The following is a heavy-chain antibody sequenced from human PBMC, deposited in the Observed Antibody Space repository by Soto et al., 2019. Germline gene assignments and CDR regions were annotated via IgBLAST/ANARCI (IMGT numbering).Heavy chain of an antibody. CDR3: ARDPSVVVVAATPYYYYGMDV. Sequence: EVQLVESGGGLVQPGGSLRLSCAASGFTFSSYWMSWVRQAPGKGLEWVANIKQDGSEKYYVDSVKGRFTISRDNATNSMYLQMNCLRAEDTAVYYCARDPSVVVVAATPYYYYGMDVWGQGTTVTVSS. V-gene: IGHV3-7*01. CDR2: IKQDGSEK. D-gene: IGHD2-15*01. J-gene: IGHJ6*02. CDR1: GFTFSSYW.